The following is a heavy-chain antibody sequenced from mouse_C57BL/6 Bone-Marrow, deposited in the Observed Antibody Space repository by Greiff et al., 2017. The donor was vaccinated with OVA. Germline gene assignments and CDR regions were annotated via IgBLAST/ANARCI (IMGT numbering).Heavy chain of an antibody. Sequence: EVQLVESGPGLVKPSQSLSLTCSVTGYSITSGYYWNWIRQFPGNKLEWMGYISYDGSNNYNPSLKNRISITRDTSKNQFFLKLNSVTTEDTATYYCARVDDYDDYFDYWGQGTTLTVSS. CDR2: ISYDGSN. CDR3: ARVDDYDDYFDY. CDR1: GYSITSGYY. V-gene: IGHV3-6*01. J-gene: IGHJ2*01. D-gene: IGHD2-4*01.